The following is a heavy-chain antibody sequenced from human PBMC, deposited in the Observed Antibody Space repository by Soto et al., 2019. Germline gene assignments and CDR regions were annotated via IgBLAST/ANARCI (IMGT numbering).Heavy chain of an antibody. D-gene: IGHD1-26*01. V-gene: IGHV3-74*01. CDR2: IDSDGNHT. CDR1: GFTFSNYW. CDR3: VRDDVGVGIDY. J-gene: IGHJ4*02. Sequence: EVQLVESGGGLVQPGGSLRLSCAASGFTFSNYWMHWVRQVPGKGLVWVSHIDSDGNHTTYAASVKGRFTISRDNAKNTVYLQMNSLRAEDTAVYYCVRDDVGVGIDYWGRGTLVTVSS.